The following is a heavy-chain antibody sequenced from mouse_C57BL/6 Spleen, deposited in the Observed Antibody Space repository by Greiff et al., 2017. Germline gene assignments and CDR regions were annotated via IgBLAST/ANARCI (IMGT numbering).Heavy chain of an antibody. D-gene: IGHD1-1*01. CDR1: GYSITSGYY. Sequence: EVKLMESGPGLVKPSQSLSLTCSVTGYSITSGYYWNWIRQFPGNKLEWMGYISYDGSNNYNPSLKNRISITRDTSKNQFFLKLNSVTTEDTATYYCARDYYGSSYGWYFDVWGTGTTVTVSS. V-gene: IGHV3-6*01. CDR3: ARDYYGSSYGWYFDV. CDR2: ISYDGSN. J-gene: IGHJ1*03.